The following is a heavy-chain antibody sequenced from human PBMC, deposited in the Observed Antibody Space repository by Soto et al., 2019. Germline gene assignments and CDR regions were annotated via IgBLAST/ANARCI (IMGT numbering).Heavy chain of an antibody. D-gene: IGHD3-16*01. CDR2: INPSDGTT. J-gene: IGHJ5*02. Sequence: RASVKVSCKTSGYTFTTYFMHWVRQAPGQGLEWMGRINPSDGTTRYAQKFQGRVIMTRDTSTSTLYMELSSLRSEDTAVYYCARDNSLWGLVPWGQGTLVTVSS. V-gene: IGHV1-46*01. CDR3: ARDNSLWGLVP. CDR1: GYTFTTYF.